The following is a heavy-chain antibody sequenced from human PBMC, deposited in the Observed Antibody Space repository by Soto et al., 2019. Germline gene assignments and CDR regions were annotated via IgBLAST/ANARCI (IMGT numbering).Heavy chain of an antibody. CDR3: AKAPNPRYNWNPNLQYYYMDV. J-gene: IGHJ6*03. CDR2: ISYDGSNK. D-gene: IGHD1-20*01. V-gene: IGHV3-30*18. Sequence: GGSLRLSCAASGFTFSSYGMHWVRQAPGKGLEWVAVISYDGSNKYYADSVKGRFTISRDNSKNTLYLQMNSLGAEDTAVYYCAKAPNPRYNWNPNLQYYYMDVWGKGTTVTVSS. CDR1: GFTFSSYG.